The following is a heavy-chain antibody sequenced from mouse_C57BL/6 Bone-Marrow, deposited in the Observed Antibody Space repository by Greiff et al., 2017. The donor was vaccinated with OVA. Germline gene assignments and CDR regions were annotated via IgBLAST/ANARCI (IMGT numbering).Heavy chain of an antibody. Sequence: QVQLKQSGPELVKPGASVKLSCKASGYTFTSYDINWVKQRPGQGLEWIGWIYPRDGSTKYNEKFKGKATLTVDTSSSTAYMELHSLTSADSAVYFCSRRYFDVWGTGTTVTVSS. J-gene: IGHJ1*03. CDR2: IYPRDGST. CDR1: GYTFTSYD. D-gene: IGHD1-1*01. CDR3: SRRYFDV. V-gene: IGHV1-85*01.